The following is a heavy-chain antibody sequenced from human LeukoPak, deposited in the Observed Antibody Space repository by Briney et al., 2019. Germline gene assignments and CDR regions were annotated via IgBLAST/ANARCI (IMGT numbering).Heavy chain of an antibody. CDR3: ARARKNIAEAGTYYFDY. CDR2: IYYSGST. D-gene: IGHD6-19*01. Sequence: SQTLSLTCTVSGGSISSGDYYWSWIRQPPGKGLEWIGYIYYSGSTYYNPSLKSRVTISVDTSKNQFSLKLSSVTAADTAVYYCARARKNIAEAGTYYFDYWGQGTLVTVSS. J-gene: IGHJ4*02. V-gene: IGHV4-30-4*08. CDR1: GGSISSGDYY.